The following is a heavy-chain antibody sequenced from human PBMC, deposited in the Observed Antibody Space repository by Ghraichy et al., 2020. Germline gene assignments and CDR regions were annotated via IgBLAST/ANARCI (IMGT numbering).Heavy chain of an antibody. CDR3: AKETDTSGWYSADY. D-gene: IGHD6-19*01. Sequence: GGSLRLSCAASGFTFSSYAMSWLRQAPGKGLEWVSAIRGSGVKTYYADSVKGRFTVSRDNSKNSLYLQMNSLRVEDTAVYYCAKETDTSGWYSADYWGQGTLVTVSS. V-gene: IGHV3-23*01. J-gene: IGHJ4*02. CDR2: IRGSGVKT. CDR1: GFTFSSYA.